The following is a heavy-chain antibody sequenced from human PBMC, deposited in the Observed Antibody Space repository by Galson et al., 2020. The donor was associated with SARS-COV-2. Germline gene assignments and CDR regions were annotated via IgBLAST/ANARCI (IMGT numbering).Heavy chain of an antibody. CDR3: ARARYSGYDYGTFDY. J-gene: IGHJ4*02. Sequence: ASETLSLTCTVSGGSISNYYWNWIRQPPGKGLEWIGYIYSSGSTNYNPSLKSRLSISVDTSKNQFSLKLRSVTAADTAVYYCARARYSGYDYGTFDYWGQGTLVSVAS. V-gene: IGHV4-59*01. D-gene: IGHD5-12*01. CDR1: GGSISNYY. CDR2: IYSSGST.